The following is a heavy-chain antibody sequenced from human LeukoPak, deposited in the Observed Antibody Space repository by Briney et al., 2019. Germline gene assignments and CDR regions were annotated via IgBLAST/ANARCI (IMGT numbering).Heavy chain of an antibody. CDR2: ISSSSSTI. CDR3: ARRGIQLWPNLLDY. Sequence: GGSLRLSCAASGFTFSSYSMNWVRQAPGKGLEWVSYISSSSSTIYYADSVKGRFTISRDNAKNSLYLQMSSLRAEDTAVYYCARRGIQLWPNLLDYWGQGTLVTVSS. D-gene: IGHD5-18*01. CDR1: GFTFSSYS. J-gene: IGHJ4*02. V-gene: IGHV3-48*04.